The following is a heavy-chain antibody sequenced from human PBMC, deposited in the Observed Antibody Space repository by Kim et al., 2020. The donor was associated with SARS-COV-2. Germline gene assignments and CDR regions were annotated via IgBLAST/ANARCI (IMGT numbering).Heavy chain of an antibody. D-gene: IGHD6-13*01. V-gene: IGHV3-23*01. Sequence: GGSLRLSCAASGFTFSSYAMSWVRQAPGKGLEWVSAISGSGGSTHYADSVKGRFTISRDNSKNTLYLQMNSLRAEDTAVYYCAKVFYSSSWDLDFNPYYYYGMDVWGQGTTVTVSS. CDR2: ISGSGGST. J-gene: IGHJ6*02. CDR3: AKVFYSSSWDLDFNPYYYYGMDV. CDR1: GFTFSSYA.